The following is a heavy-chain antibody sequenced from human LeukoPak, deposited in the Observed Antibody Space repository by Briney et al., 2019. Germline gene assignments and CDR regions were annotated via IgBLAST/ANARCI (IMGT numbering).Heavy chain of an antibody. V-gene: IGHV4-38-2*02. Sequence: PSETLSLTCTVSGYSISSGYYWGWIRQPPGKGLEWIASIYHSGSTYYNPSLKSRVTISVDTSKNHFSLKLSSVTAADTAVYYCARATTVTTIDFDYSGQGPLVTVSS. CDR3: ARATTVTTIDFDY. CDR1: GYSISSGYY. CDR2: IYHSGST. J-gene: IGHJ4*01. D-gene: IGHD4-11*01.